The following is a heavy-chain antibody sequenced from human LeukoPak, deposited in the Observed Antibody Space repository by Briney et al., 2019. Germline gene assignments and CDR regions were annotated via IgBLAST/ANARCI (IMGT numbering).Heavy chain of an antibody. CDR1: GGSISSYY. D-gene: IGHD2/OR15-2a*01. J-gene: IGHJ6*02. CDR3: ARVNRRLYYYYGMDV. CDR2: IYYSGST. Sequence: SETLSLTCTVSGGSISSYYWSWIRQPPGKGLEWIGYIYYSGSTNYNPSLKSRVTISVDTSKNQFSLKLSSVTAADTAVYYCARVNRRLYYYYGMDVWGQGTTVTVSS. V-gene: IGHV4-59*01.